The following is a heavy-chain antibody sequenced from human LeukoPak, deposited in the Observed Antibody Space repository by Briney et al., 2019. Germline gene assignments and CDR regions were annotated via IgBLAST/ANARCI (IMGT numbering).Heavy chain of an antibody. CDR3: ARLRKPLDAFDI. V-gene: IGHV4-39*01. Sequence: MSSETLSLTCTVSGGSISSSSYYWGWIRQPPGKGLEWIGSIYYSGSTYYNPSLKSRVTISVDTSKNQFSLKLSSVTAADTAVYCCARLRKPLDAFDIWGQGTMVTVSS. CDR2: IYYSGST. CDR1: GGSISSSSYY. J-gene: IGHJ3*02.